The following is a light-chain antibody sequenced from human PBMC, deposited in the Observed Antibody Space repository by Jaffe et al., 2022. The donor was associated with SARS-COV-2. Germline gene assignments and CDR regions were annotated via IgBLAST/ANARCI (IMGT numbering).Light chain of an antibody. Sequence: QSALTQPRSVSGSPGQSVTISCTGTSSDVGGYNYVSWYQQHPGKAPKLMIYGVSKRPSGVPDRFSGSKSGNTASLTISGVQAEDEADYYCCSFAGSHTYVFGTGTRVTVL. CDR3: CSFAGSHTYV. CDR2: GVS. V-gene: IGLV2-11*01. J-gene: IGLJ1*01. CDR1: SSDVGGYNY.